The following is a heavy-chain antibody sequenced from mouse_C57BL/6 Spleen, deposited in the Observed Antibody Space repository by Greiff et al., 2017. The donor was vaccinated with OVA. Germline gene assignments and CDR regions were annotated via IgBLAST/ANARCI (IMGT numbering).Heavy chain of an antibody. J-gene: IGHJ4*01. CDR1: GFTFSNYW. CDR2: IRLKSDNYAT. Sequence: EVKLMESGGGLVQPGGSMKLSCVASGFTFSNYWMNWVRQSPEKGLEWVAQIRLKSDNYATHYAESVKGRFTISRDDSKSSVYLQMNNLRAEDTGIYYCVRNSYYYAMDYWGQGTSVTVSS. CDR3: VRNSYYYAMDY. V-gene: IGHV6-3*01. D-gene: IGHD4-1*02.